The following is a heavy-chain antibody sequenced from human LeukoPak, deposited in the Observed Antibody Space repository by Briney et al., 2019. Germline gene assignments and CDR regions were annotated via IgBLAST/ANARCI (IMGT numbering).Heavy chain of an antibody. CDR1: GYSFTSYW. CDR2: IYPGDSDT. V-gene: IGHV5-51*01. CDR3: ASTRTGDLNLIDY. D-gene: IGHD7-27*01. Sequence: GESLKISCKGSGYSFTSYWIGWVGQMPGKGLEWMGIIYPGDSDTRYSPSFQGQVTISADKSISTAYLQWRSLKASETAMYYCASTRTGDLNLIDYWGQGTLVTVSS. J-gene: IGHJ4*02.